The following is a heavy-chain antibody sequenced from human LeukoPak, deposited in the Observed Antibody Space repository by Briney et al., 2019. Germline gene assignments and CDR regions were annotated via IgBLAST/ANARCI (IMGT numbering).Heavy chain of an antibody. D-gene: IGHD1-1*01. Sequence: ASVKVSCKASGYTFNTYGFSWVRQAPGQGLEWMGWINAYNGNTNHAQKLQGRVTMTTETSTSTAYMVLRSLRSDDTAVYYCARRQGTTLSFDYWGQGTLVTVSS. CDR3: ARRQGTTLSFDY. J-gene: IGHJ4*02. CDR2: INAYNGNT. CDR1: GYTFNTYG. V-gene: IGHV1-18*01.